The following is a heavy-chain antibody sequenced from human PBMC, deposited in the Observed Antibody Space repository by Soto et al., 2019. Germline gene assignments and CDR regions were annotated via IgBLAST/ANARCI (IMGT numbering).Heavy chain of an antibody. CDR2: IKQDGSEK. J-gene: IGHJ6*02. V-gene: IGHV3-7*01. CDR1: GFTFSSYW. Sequence: PGGSLRLSCAASGFTFSSYWMSWVRQAPGKGLEWVANIKQDGSEKYYVDSVKGRFTISRDNAKNSLYLQMNSLRAEDTAVYYCAREGKGYSLGLYYYYYYGMDVWGQGTTVTSP. D-gene: IGHD5-18*01. CDR3: AREGKGYSLGLYYYYYYGMDV.